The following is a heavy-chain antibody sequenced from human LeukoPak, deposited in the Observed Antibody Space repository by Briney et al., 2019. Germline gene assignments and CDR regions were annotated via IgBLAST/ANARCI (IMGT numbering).Heavy chain of an antibody. V-gene: IGHV3-23*01. CDR3: ARDSDESDIVGAPLDL. J-gene: IGHJ4*02. D-gene: IGHD1-26*01. Sequence: PGGSLRLTCAASGFTFSTYAMNWVRQAPGKGLEWVSEISGRGDTTYYADSVRGRFTISRDNSKKTLYLQMKSLRADDTAVYYCARDSDESDIVGAPLDLWGQGAVDTVFS. CDR2: ISGRGDTT. CDR1: GFTFSTYA.